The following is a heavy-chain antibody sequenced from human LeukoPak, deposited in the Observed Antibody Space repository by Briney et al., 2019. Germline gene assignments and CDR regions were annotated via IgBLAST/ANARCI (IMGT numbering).Heavy chain of an antibody. D-gene: IGHD1-26*01. CDR2: ISGSGGST. Sequence: GGSLRLSCAVSGFTFSTYAMAWVRQAPGKGLEWVSGISGSGGSTYYADSVKGRFTISRDNAKNSLYLQMNSLRDEDTAVYYCATNPHSGSWGWGQGTMVTVSS. J-gene: IGHJ3*01. CDR1: GFTFSTYA. V-gene: IGHV3-23*01. CDR3: ATNPHSGSWG.